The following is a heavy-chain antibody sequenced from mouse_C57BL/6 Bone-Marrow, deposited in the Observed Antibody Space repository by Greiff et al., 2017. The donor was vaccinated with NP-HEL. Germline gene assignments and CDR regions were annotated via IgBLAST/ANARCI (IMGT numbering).Heavy chain of an antibody. V-gene: IGHV7-3*01. D-gene: IGHD3-2*02. J-gene: IGHJ4*01. CDR1: GFTFTDYY. CDR3: ARYTAQATYYAMDY. Sequence: EVQGVESGGGLVQPGGSLSLSCAASGFTFTDYYMSWVRQPPGKALEWLGFIRNKANGYTTEYSASVKGRFTISRDNSQSILYLQMNALRAEDSATYYCARYTAQATYYAMDYWGQGTSVTVSS. CDR2: IRNKANGYTT.